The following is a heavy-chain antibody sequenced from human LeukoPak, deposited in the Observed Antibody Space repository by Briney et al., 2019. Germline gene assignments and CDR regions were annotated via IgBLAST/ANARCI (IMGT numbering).Heavy chain of an antibody. J-gene: IGHJ4*02. Sequence: GASVKVSCKASGYTFTGYYMHWVRQAPGQRLEWMGWINAGNGNTKYSQKFQGRVTITRDTSASTAYMELSSLRSEDTAVYYCARAAVIQAIYDYWGQGTLVTVSS. CDR3: ARAAVIQAIYDY. CDR2: INAGNGNT. V-gene: IGHV1-3*01. D-gene: IGHD3-10*01. CDR1: GYTFTGYY.